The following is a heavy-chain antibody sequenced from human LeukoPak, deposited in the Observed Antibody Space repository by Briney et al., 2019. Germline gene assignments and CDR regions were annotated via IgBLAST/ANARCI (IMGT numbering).Heavy chain of an antibody. CDR3: AREGQWLVREGYYYYYYYMDV. D-gene: IGHD6-19*01. J-gene: IGHJ6*03. CDR2: IYHSGST. CDR1: GYSISSGYY. Sequence: SETLSLTCTVSGYSISSGYYWGWIRQPPGKGLEWIGSIYHSGSTYYNPSLKSRVTISVDTSKNQFSLKLSSVTAADTAVYYCAREGQWLVREGYYYYYYYMDVWGKGTTVTISS. V-gene: IGHV4-38-2*02.